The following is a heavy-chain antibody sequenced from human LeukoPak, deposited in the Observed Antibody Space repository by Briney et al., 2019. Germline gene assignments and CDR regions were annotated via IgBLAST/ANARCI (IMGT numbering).Heavy chain of an antibody. Sequence: GGSLRLSCAASGFTVSSNYMSWVRQAPGKGLEWVSVIYSGGSTYYAGSVKGRFTISRDNSKNTLYLQMNSLRAEDTAVYYCASSSSGYYRYDYWGQGTLVTVSS. CDR2: IYSGGST. CDR3: ASSSSGYYRYDY. CDR1: GFTVSSNY. V-gene: IGHV3-53*01. D-gene: IGHD3-22*01. J-gene: IGHJ4*02.